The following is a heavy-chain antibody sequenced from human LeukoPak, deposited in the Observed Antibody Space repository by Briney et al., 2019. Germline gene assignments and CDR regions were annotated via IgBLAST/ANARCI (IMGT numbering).Heavy chain of an antibody. D-gene: IGHD3-3*01. V-gene: IGHV3-30*18. CDR2: ISYDGSNK. CDR1: GFTFSSYG. CDR3: AKDAELRFLEWLMLAYYMDV. J-gene: IGHJ6*03. Sequence: GGSLRLSCAASGFTFSSYGMHWVRQAPGKGLEWVAVISYDGSNKYYADSVKGRFTISRDNSKNTLYLQMNSLRAEDTAVYYCAKDAELRFLEWLMLAYYMDVWGKGTTVTVSS.